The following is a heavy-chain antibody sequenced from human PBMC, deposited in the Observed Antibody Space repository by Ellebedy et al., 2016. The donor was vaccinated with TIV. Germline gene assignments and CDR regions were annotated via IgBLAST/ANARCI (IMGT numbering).Heavy chain of an antibody. CDR3: ARERASDNDDAFDI. J-gene: IGHJ3*02. Sequence: ASVKVSCKASGYTFTAYYVHWVRQAPGQGLEWMGWVNPNSGGSGYARQFQGRVTLAWDTSVTTAYMEMRSLTSDDTAVYYCARERASDNDDAFDIWGQGTVVTVSS. V-gene: IGHV1-2*02. D-gene: IGHD2-8*01. CDR2: VNPNSGGS. CDR1: GYTFTAYY.